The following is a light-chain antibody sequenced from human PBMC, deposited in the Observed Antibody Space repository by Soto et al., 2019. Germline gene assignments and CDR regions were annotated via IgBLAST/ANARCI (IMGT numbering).Light chain of an antibody. CDR3: QQYDSYPIT. CDR2: AVF. CDR1: QGFGNN. J-gene: IGKJ4*01. V-gene: IGKV1-17*03. Sequence: DIQMTQSPSAMSASVGDRITITCRASQGFGNNLAWFQQKPGKVPKRLIYAVFRLQSGVPSRFSGSESGTEFTFTISSLQPEDFATYYCQQYDSYPITFGGGTKVEIK.